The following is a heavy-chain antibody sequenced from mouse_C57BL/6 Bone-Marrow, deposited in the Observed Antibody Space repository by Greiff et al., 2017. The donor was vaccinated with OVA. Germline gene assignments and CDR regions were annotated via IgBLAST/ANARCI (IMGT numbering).Heavy chain of an antibody. CDR3: ARGNYYGSSYVGYYAMDY. V-gene: IGHV1-55*01. D-gene: IGHD1-1*01. CDR2: IYPGSGST. J-gene: IGHJ4*01. CDR1: GYTFTSYW. Sequence: VQLQQPGAELVKPGASVKMSCKASGYTFTSYWITWVKQRPGQGLEWIGDIYPGSGSTNYNEKFKSKATLTVDTSSSTAYMQLSSLTSEDSSVYYCARGNYYGSSYVGYYAMDYWGQGTSVTVSS.